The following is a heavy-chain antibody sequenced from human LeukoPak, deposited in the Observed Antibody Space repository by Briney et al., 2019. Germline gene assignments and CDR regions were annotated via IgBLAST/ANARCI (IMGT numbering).Heavy chain of an antibody. D-gene: IGHD3-22*01. CDR1: GGSFSGYY. CDR2: INHSGST. Sequence: SETLSLTCAVYGGSFSGYYWSWIRQPPGEGLEWIGEINHSGSTNYNPSLKSRVTISVDTSKNQFSLKLSSVTAADTAVYYCASRTPYDSSGNYFDYWGQGTLVTVSS. J-gene: IGHJ4*02. V-gene: IGHV4-34*01. CDR3: ASRTPYDSSGNYFDY.